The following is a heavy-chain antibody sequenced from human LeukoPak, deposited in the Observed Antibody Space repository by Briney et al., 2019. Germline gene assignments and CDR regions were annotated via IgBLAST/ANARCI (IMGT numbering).Heavy chain of an antibody. V-gene: IGHV4-4*07. J-gene: IGHJ5*02. CDR3: ARVKLYGDYSGPRRDWFDP. CDR1: GGSISSYY. D-gene: IGHD4-17*01. CDR2: IYTSGST. Sequence: SETLSLTCTVSGGSISSYYWSWIRQPAGKGLEWIGRIYTSGSTNYNPSLKSRVTMSVDTSKNQFYLKLSSVTAADTAVYYCARVKLYGDYSGPRRDWFDPWGQGTLVTVSS.